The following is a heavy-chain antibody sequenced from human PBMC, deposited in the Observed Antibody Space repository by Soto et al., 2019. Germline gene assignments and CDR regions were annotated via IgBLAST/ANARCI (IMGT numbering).Heavy chain of an antibody. V-gene: IGHV2-70*11. CDR2: IDWNDDK. Sequence: SGPTLVNPTQTLTLTCTISGFSLSTDGMCVSWIRQPPGKALEWLARIDWNDDKYYSTSLKTRLTISKDTSKNQAVLTMTKLDPADTATYYCARVWWFGEKEYFQNWGQGTMVTVSS. J-gene: IGHJ1*01. CDR3: ARVWWFGEKEYFQN. D-gene: IGHD2-21*01. CDR1: GFSLSTDGMC.